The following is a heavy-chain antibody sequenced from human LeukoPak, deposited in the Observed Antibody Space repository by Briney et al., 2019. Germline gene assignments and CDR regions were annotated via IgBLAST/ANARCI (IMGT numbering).Heavy chain of an antibody. CDR1: GFTFSSYE. D-gene: IGHD3-9*01. CDR3: ARDLVPYYDILTGYWGY. CDR2: ISSSGSTI. V-gene: IGHV3-48*03. Sequence: PGGSLRLSCAASGFTFSSYEMNWVRQAPGKGLEWVSYISSSGSTIYYADSVKGRFTISRDNAKNSLYLQMNSLRAEDTAVYYCARDLVPYYDILTGYWGYWGQGTLVTVSS. J-gene: IGHJ4*02.